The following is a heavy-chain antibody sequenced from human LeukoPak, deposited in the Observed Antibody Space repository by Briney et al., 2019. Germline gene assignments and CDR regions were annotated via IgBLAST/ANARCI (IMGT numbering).Heavy chain of an antibody. V-gene: IGHV4-59*02. CDR3: ARGYGSGSYNNFNK. J-gene: IGHJ4*02. CDR2: IHYTGNT. CDR1: GASVRGYY. Sequence: PSETLSLTCTVSGASVRGYYWSWIRQPPGQGLEWIGYIHYTGNTDYNPSLTSRVTMSVDTSKNQFSLMLTSVTAADTAVYYCARGYGSGSYNNFNKWGQGLLVAVSS. D-gene: IGHD3-10*01.